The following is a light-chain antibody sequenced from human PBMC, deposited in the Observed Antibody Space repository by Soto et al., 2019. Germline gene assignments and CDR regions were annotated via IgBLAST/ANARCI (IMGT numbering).Light chain of an antibody. Sequence: DIQMTQSPSTLSGSVGDRVTITCRASQTISSWLAWYQQKPGKAPKLLIYKASTLKSGVPSRFSGSGSGTEFTLTISSLQPDDVATYDCQPYNSYSEAFGQGTKVELK. CDR1: QTISSW. CDR2: KAS. CDR3: QPYNSYSEA. J-gene: IGKJ1*01. V-gene: IGKV1-5*03.